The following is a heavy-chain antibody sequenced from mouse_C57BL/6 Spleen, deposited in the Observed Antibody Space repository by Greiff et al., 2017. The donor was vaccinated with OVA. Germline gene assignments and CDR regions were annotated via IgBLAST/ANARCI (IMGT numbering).Heavy chain of an antibody. CDR1: GYTFTSYW. V-gene: IGHV1-50*01. Sequence: VQLQQPGAALVKPGASVQLSCKASGYTFTSYWMQWVKQRPGQGLEWIGEIDPSDSYTNYNQKFKGKATLTVDTSSSTAYMQLSSLTSEDSAVYYCARSYDYDYYAMDYWGQGTSVTVSS. J-gene: IGHJ4*01. D-gene: IGHD2-4*01. CDR2: IDPSDSYT. CDR3: ARSYDYDYYAMDY.